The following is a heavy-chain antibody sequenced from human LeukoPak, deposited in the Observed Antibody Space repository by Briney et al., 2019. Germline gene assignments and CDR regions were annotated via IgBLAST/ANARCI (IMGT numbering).Heavy chain of an antibody. Sequence: ASVKVSCKASGYTFISYSMHWVRQAPGQGLEWMGIIDPSGGSTSYAQKFQGRVTMTRDMSTSTVYMELSSLRSEDTALYYCARLARYSSSPISPLYYYYYMDVWAKGTTVTVSS. CDR1: GYTFISYS. CDR3: ARLARYSSSPISPLYYYYYMDV. CDR2: IDPSGGST. D-gene: IGHD6-6*01. V-gene: IGHV1-46*01. J-gene: IGHJ6*03.